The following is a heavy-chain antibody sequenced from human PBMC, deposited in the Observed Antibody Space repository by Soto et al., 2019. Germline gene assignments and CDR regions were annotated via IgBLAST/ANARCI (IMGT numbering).Heavy chain of an antibody. CDR3: AKEAWGYYPYFDY. J-gene: IGHJ4*02. CDR2: ILYDGSNK. V-gene: IGHV3-33*06. Sequence: PGGSLRLSCAASGFTFSNYGMHWARQAPGKGLEWVAAILYDGSNKYYADSVKGRFTISRDNSKNTLYLQMNSLRAEDTAVYYCAKEAWGYYPYFDYWGQGTLVTVSS. D-gene: IGHD3-22*01. CDR1: GFTFSNYG.